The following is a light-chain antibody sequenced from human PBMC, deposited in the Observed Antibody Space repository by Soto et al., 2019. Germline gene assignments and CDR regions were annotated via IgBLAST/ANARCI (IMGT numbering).Light chain of an antibody. V-gene: IGKV3-20*01. J-gene: IGKJ2*01. Sequence: EVVLTQSPGTLSLSPRERATLSCRVSQSVSNNYLAWYQQKPGQSPKILIFGSSDRATGIPDRFSGSGSGTDFTLTISSLEPEDFAVYYCQQYGSSPPYTFGQGTKLEIK. CDR3: QQYGSSPPYT. CDR1: QSVSNNY. CDR2: GSS.